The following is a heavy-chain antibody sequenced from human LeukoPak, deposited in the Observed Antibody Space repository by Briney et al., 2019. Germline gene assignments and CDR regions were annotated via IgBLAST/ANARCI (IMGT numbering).Heavy chain of an antibody. V-gene: IGHV4-59*08. Sequence: SETLSLTCTVSGGSISSYYWSWIRQPPGKGLEWIGYIYYSGSTNYNPSLKSRVTISVDTSKNQFSLKLSSVTAADTAVYYCARLDRITYYFDYWGQGTLVTVSS. D-gene: IGHD1-14*01. CDR3: ARLDRITYYFDY. J-gene: IGHJ4*02. CDR1: GGSISSYY. CDR2: IYYSGST.